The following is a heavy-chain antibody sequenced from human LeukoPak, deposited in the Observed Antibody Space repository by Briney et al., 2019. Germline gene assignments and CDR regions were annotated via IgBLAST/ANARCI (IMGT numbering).Heavy chain of an antibody. D-gene: IGHD3-10*01. CDR2: IKTDGSEK. CDR3: ATPSSGSYYNTRAFDI. V-gene: IGHV3-7*01. J-gene: IGHJ3*02. CDR1: GFTFSNYW. Sequence: GGSLRLSCEGSGFTFSNYWMGWVRQAPGKGLQWVANIKTDGSEKYYVDSVKGRFTISRDNSKNTLYLQMNSLRAEDTAVYYCATPSSGSYYNTRAFDIWGQGTMVTVSS.